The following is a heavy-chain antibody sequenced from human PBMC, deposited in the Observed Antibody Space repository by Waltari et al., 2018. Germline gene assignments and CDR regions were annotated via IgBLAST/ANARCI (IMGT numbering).Heavy chain of an antibody. CDR1: GGSISRGGYY. CDR2: IYHSGST. J-gene: IGHJ4*02. D-gene: IGHD4-17*01. CDR3: ARDYGDYAWAN. V-gene: IGHV4-30-2*01. Sequence: QVQLQESGPGLVKPSQTLSLTCPVSGGSISRGGYYWSWIRQHPGKGLEWIVYIYHSGSTYYNPSLKSRVTISVDRSKNQFSLKLSSVTAADTAVYYCARDYGDYAWANWGQGTLVTVSS.